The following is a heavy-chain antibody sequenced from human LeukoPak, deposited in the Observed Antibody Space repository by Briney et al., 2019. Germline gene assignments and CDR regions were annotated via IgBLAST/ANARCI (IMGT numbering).Heavy chain of an antibody. Sequence: SDTLPLTCTVSGRSLGSYYWNWIRQAPGKGLEWIGYIHYSGSTNHNSSLKSRVTISVDTSKNKYSLKLSSVTAADTAVYYCARDGVAGGFDYWGQ. CDR2: IHYSGST. J-gene: IGHJ4*02. CDR1: GRSLGSYY. V-gene: IGHV4-59*01. CDR3: ARDGVAGGFDY. D-gene: IGHD6-19*01.